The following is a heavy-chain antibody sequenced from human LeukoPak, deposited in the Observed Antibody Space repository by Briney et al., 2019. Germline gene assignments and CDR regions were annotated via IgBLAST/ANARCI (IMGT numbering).Heavy chain of an antibody. V-gene: IGHV4-34*01. J-gene: IGHJ6*02. CDR3: AREISGYYYGMDV. CDR2: INHSGST. Sequence: SETLSLTCAVYGGSFSGYYWSWIRQPPGKGLEWIGEINHSGSTNYNPSLKSRVTISVDTSKNQFPLKLSSVTAADTAVYYCAREISGYYYGMDVWGQGTTVTVSS. D-gene: IGHD1-26*01. CDR1: GGSFSGYY.